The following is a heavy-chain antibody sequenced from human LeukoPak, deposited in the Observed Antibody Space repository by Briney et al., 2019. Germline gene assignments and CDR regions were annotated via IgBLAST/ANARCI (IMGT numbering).Heavy chain of an antibody. D-gene: IGHD5-18*01. CDR1: GGSISSGSYL. J-gene: IGHJ4*02. CDR3: ARENTAKVTIDY. CDR2: IYTSGST. Sequence: PSQTLSLTCTVSGGSISSGSYLWSWIRQPAGKGLEWIGRIYTSGSTNYNPSLKSRVTISVDTSKTQFSLKLSSVTAADTAVYYCARENTAKVTIDYWGQGTLVTVSS. V-gene: IGHV4-61*02.